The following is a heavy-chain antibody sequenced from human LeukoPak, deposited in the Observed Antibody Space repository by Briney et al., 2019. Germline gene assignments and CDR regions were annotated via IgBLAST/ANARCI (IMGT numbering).Heavy chain of an antibody. CDR1: GGSFSGYF. J-gene: IGHJ4*02. Sequence: SETLSLTCAVYGGSFSGYFWSWIRQPPGKGLEWIGEINHSGITYYNPSLKSRVTISVDTSKNQFSLMVTSATAADTAVYYCARGQYRRDYWGQGTLVTVSS. V-gene: IGHV4-34*01. D-gene: IGHD2/OR15-2a*01. CDR2: INHSGIT. CDR3: ARGQYRRDY.